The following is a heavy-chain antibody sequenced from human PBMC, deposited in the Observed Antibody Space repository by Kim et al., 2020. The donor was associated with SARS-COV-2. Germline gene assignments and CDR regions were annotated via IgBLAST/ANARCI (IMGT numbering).Heavy chain of an antibody. CDR3: ARDCEYSTSCAFDI. V-gene: IGHV3-30*07. Sequence: ADSVKGRFTISRDTAKNTMYMQMNSLKGEDTAVYYCARDCEYSTSCAFDIWGQGTVVTVSS. J-gene: IGHJ3*02. D-gene: IGHD6-6*01.